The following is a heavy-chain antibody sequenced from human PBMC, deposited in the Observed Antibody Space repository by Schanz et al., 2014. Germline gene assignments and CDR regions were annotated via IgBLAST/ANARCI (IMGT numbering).Heavy chain of an antibody. J-gene: IGHJ4*02. CDR3: ARDKGGLIPFDY. Sequence: VQLLESGGGLFKPGGSLRLSCAGSGFTFSNYWMSWVRQAPGKGLEWVANIKQDGSEKFYVDSVKGRFTISRDNAKYTLYLQMNSLRAEDTAVYYCARDKGGLIPFDYWGQGTLVAVSS. CDR2: IKQDGSEK. CDR1: GFTFSNYW. V-gene: IGHV3-7*01. D-gene: IGHD2-15*01.